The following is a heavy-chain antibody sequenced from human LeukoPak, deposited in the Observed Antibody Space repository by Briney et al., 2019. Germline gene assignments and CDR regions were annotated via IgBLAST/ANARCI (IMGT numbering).Heavy chain of an antibody. D-gene: IGHD5-18*01. CDR1: GGSFSGYY. Sequence: SETLFLTCAVYGGSFSGYYWSWIRQPPGKGLEWIGEINHSGSTNYNPSLKSRVTISVDTSKNQFSLKLSSVTAADTAVYYCARNGKYSYGYGHWFDPWGQGTLVTVSS. J-gene: IGHJ5*02. CDR2: INHSGST. V-gene: IGHV4-34*01. CDR3: ARNGKYSYGYGHWFDP.